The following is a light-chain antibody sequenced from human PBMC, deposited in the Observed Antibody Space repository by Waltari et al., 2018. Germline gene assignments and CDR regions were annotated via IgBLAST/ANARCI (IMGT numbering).Light chain of an antibody. Sequence: QAVLTQPPSASGTPGQTVTISCSGSRSNIGSNTVTWFQQRPGTTPKVLIYNNDQRPSGVPDRFSGSKSGTSVSLAISGLQSDDEADYYCSTWDDGLAGGVVFGGGTKLTVL. CDR1: RSNIGSNT. V-gene: IGLV1-44*01. J-gene: IGLJ2*01. CDR3: STWDDGLAGGVV. CDR2: NND.